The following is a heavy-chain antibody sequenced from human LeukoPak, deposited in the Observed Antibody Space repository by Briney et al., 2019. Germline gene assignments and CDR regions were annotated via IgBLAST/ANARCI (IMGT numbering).Heavy chain of an antibody. D-gene: IGHD4-17*01. V-gene: IGHV1-2*06. J-gene: IGHJ5*02. CDR2: INPNSGGT. Sequence: ASVTASCKASGYTFTGYYMHWVRQAPGQGLEWMGRINPNSGGTNYAQKFQGRVTMTRDTSISTAYMELSRLRSEDTAVYYCARVRAVTMNWFDPWGQGTLVTVSS. CDR3: ARVRAVTMNWFDP. CDR1: GYTFTGYY.